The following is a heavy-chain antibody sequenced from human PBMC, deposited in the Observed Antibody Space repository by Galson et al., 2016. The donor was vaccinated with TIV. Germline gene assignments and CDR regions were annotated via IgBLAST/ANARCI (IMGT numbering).Heavy chain of an antibody. CDR2: ITSKTYGATT. CDR1: GFTFGHYA. Sequence: SLRLSCAASGFTFGHYAVNWFRQAPGKGLEWVGFITSKTYGATTEYAASVKGRLTISRDDSRNIAYLQMNSLKTEDTAVDYCTRNAMGSTRNAFDIWGQGTVVTVSS. D-gene: IGHD1-1*01. V-gene: IGHV3-49*03. J-gene: IGHJ3*02. CDR3: TRNAMGSTRNAFDI.